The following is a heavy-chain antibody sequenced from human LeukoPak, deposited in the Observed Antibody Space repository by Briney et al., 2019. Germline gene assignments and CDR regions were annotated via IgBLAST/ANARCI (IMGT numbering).Heavy chain of an antibody. CDR1: GFTFSSYG. CDR2: ISSSGGGT. Sequence: GGSLRLSCAASGFTFSSYGMTWVRQAPGKGLEWVSDISSSGGGTYYADSVKGRFTISRDNTKNTLYLQMNSLRAEDTAVYYCAKDRAPMDVWGKGTTVTVSS. J-gene: IGHJ6*03. CDR3: AKDRAPMDV. V-gene: IGHV3-23*01.